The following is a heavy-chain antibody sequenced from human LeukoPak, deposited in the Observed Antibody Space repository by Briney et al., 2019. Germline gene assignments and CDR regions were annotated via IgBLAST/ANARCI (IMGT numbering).Heavy chain of an antibody. CDR2: IYHTGST. CDR3: ARDPNWNRYFDY. CDR1: GDSISNRNW. J-gene: IGHJ4*02. V-gene: IGHV4-4*02. D-gene: IGHD1-1*01. Sequence: SETLSLTCAVSGDSISNRNWWSWVRQPPGKGLEWIGEIYHTGSTNYNPSLKSRVTISVVKSKNQFSLKLTSVTAADTAVYYCARDPNWNRYFDYWGQGTLVTVSS.